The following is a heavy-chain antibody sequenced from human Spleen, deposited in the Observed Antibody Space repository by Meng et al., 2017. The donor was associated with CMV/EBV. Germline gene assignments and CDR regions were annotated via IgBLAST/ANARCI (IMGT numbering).Heavy chain of an antibody. J-gene: IGHJ4*02. CDR1: GFTFSSYD. Sequence: GGSLRLSCAASGFTFSSYDMHWVRQATGKGLEWVSAIGTAGDTYYPGSVKGRFTISRDNSKNTLYLQMNSLRAEDTAVYYYATRRDGYNTHWGQGTLVTVSS. V-gene: IGHV3-13*01. D-gene: IGHD5-24*01. CDR3: ATRRDGYNTH. CDR2: IGTAGDT.